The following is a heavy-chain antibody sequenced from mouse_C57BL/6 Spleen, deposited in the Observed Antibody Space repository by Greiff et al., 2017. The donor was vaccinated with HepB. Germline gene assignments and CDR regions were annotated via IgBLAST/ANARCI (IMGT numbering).Heavy chain of an antibody. D-gene: IGHD1-1*01. CDR2: INPSNGGT. J-gene: IGHJ3*01. V-gene: IGHV1-53*01. CDR3: ARSPGGYYGSSYSFAY. CDR1: GYTFTSYW. Sequence: VQLQQPGTELVKPGASVKLSCKASGYTFTSYWMHWVKQRPGQGLEWIGNINPSNGGTNYNEKFKSKATLTVDKSSSTAYMQLSSLTSEDSAVYYCARSPGGYYGSSYSFAYWGQGTLVTVSA.